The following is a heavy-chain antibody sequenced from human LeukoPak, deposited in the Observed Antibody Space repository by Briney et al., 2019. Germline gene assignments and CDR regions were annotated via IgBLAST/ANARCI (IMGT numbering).Heavy chain of an antibody. D-gene: IGHD2-2*01. CDR3: AREEGDIVVVPAAAKFDP. J-gene: IGHJ5*02. V-gene: IGHV1-46*01. CDR1: GYTFTSYY. Sequence: ASVKVSCKASGYTFTSYYMHWVRQAPGQGLEWMGIINPSGGSTSYAQKFQGRVTMTRDTSISTAYMELSRLRSDDTAVYYCAREEGDIVVVPAAAKFDPWGQGTLVTVSS. CDR2: INPSGGST.